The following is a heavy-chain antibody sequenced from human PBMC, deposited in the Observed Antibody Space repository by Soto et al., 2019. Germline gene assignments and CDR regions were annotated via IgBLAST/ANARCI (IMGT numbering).Heavy chain of an antibody. CDR2: IYPGDSDT. CDR3: ARRATIFGASGAFDI. Sequence: GESLKISCKGSGYSFTSYWIGWVRQMPGKGLEWMGIIYPGDSDTRYSPSFQGQVTISADKSISTAYLQWSSLKASDTAMYYCARRATIFGASGAFDIWGQGTMVTVSS. V-gene: IGHV5-51*01. D-gene: IGHD3-3*01. CDR1: GYSFTSYW. J-gene: IGHJ3*02.